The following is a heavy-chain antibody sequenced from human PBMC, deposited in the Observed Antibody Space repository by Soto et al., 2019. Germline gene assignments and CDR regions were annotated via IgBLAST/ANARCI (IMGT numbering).Heavy chain of an antibody. Sequence: SETLSLTCAVSGYSISSGYYWGWLRQPPGKGLEWIGGIYHGGSTYYNPSLNSRVTLSIDMTNNHVSLILNSVTAADTAVYCCARVGPWVPYYYDSSPYTFENWFDPWGQGTLVTVSS. V-gene: IGHV4-38-2*01. J-gene: IGHJ5*02. CDR1: GYSISSGYY. CDR2: IYHGGST. D-gene: IGHD3-22*01. CDR3: ARVGPWVPYYYDSSPYTFENWFDP.